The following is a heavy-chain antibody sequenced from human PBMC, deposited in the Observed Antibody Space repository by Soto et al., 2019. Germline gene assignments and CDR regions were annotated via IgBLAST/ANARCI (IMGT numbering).Heavy chain of an antibody. CDR3: AKGHSSGQYYFDY. CDR2: ISYDGTNK. CDR1: GFTFSSYG. Sequence: HPGGSLRLSCAASGFTFSSYGMHWVRQAPGKGLEWVAVISYDGTNKYYADSVKGRFTISRDNSKNTLYLQMNSLRAVDTAVYYCAKGHSSGQYYFDYWGQGTLVTVSS. V-gene: IGHV3-30*18. J-gene: IGHJ4*02. D-gene: IGHD3-22*01.